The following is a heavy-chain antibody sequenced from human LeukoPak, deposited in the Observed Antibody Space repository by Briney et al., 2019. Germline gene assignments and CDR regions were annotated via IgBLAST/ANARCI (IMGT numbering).Heavy chain of an antibody. Sequence: GGSLRLSCAASGFTFSSYGMHWVRQAPGKGLEWVAVISYDGSNKYYADSVKGRFTISRDNSKNTLYLQMNSLRAEDTAVYYCAKGFGTTGAFDIWGQGTMVTVSS. J-gene: IGHJ3*02. CDR2: ISYDGSNK. D-gene: IGHD1-1*01. V-gene: IGHV3-30*18. CDR3: AKGFGTTGAFDI. CDR1: GFTFSSYG.